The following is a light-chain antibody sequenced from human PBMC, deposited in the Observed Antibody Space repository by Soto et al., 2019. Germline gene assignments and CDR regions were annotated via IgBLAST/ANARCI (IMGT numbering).Light chain of an antibody. CDR2: GAS. V-gene: IGKV3-20*01. J-gene: IGKJ2*01. CDR1: QVIGSRY. Sequence: IVMTQSPGTLSLSPGERATISCRASQVIGSRYLAWYHQKSGQAPRLLIYGASSSATGIPERFSGSGSGTDFTRTSSRLEPEDFGVYYCQQFGSSIPHTCGQGTKLEIK. CDR3: QQFGSSIPHT.